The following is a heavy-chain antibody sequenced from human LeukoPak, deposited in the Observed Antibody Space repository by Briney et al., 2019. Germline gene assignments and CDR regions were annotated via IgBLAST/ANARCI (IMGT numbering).Heavy chain of an antibody. CDR2: IYYSGST. Sequence: PWGSLRLSCAASGFTFSDYYMSWIRQPPGKGLEWIGSIYYSGSTYYNPSLKSRVTISVDTSKNQFSLKLSSVTAADTAVYYCARYSSGWYNWFDPWGQGTLVTVSS. V-gene: IGHV4-38-2*01. CDR3: ARYSSGWYNWFDP. J-gene: IGHJ5*02. CDR1: GFTFSDYY. D-gene: IGHD6-19*01.